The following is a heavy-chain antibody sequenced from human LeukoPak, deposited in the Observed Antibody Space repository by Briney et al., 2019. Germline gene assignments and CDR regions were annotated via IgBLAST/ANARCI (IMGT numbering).Heavy chain of an antibody. CDR3: ARVPTVTSFDY. V-gene: IGHV4-39*01. Sequence: SETLSLTCTVSGGSISSSSFYWGWIRQPPGKGLEWIGIIYYSVSTYYNPSLKSRVTISVDTSKNQFSLKLSSVTAADTAVYYCARVPTVTSFDYWGQGTLVTVSS. D-gene: IGHD4-17*01. CDR1: GGSISSSSFY. J-gene: IGHJ4*02. CDR2: IYYSVST.